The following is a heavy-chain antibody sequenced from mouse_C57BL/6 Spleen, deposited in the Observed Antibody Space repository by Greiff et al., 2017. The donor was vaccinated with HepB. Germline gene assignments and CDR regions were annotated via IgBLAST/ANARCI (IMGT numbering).Heavy chain of an antibody. CDR2: ISSGGSYT. CDR1: GFTFSSYG. V-gene: IGHV5-6*01. J-gene: IGHJ2*01. CDR3: ARHYYGSSYDFDY. D-gene: IGHD1-1*01. Sequence: EVKLMESGGDLVKPGGSLKLSCAASGFTFSSYGMSWVRQTPDKRLEWVATISSGGSYTYYPDSVKGRFTISRDNAKNTLYLQMSSLKSEDTAMYYCARHYYGSSYDFDYWGQGTTLTVSS.